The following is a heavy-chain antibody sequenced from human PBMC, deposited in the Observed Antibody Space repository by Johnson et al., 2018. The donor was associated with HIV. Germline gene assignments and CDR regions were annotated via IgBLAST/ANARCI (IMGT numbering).Heavy chain of an antibody. V-gene: IGHV3-7*05. J-gene: IGHJ3*02. CDR2: IKEDGSEK. CDR1: QFTFSSNW. D-gene: IGHD6-19*01. CDR3: ARKGWVDAFDI. Sequence: VQLVESGGGVVQPGRSLRLSCVASQFTFSSNWMNWVRQAPGKGLQWVANIKEDGSEKYYVDSARGRFTISRDNAKNSLYLQMNSLRAEDTAVYYCARKGWVDAFDIWGQGTMVTVSS.